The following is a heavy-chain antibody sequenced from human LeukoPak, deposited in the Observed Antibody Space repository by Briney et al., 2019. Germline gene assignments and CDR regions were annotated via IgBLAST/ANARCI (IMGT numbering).Heavy chain of an antibody. J-gene: IGHJ3*02. Sequence: GGSLSLSCAASGFTFSSYEMIWVREAPGKGLEWVSYISSSGSTIYYADSVKGRFTISRDNAKNSLYLQMNSLRAEDTAVYYCARGGVLLWFGEPYDAFDIWGQGTMVTVSS. V-gene: IGHV3-48*03. D-gene: IGHD3-10*01. CDR2: ISSSGSTI. CDR1: GFTFSSYE. CDR3: ARGGVLLWFGEPYDAFDI.